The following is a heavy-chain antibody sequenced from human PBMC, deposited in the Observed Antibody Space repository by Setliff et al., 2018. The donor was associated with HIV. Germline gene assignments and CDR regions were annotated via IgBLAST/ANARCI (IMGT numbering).Heavy chain of an antibody. D-gene: IGHD3-22*01. J-gene: IGHJ6*02. CDR2: MNPSGGST. CDR3: ARGSDASGYYPIYYYYGMDV. CDR1: EYTFTNYY. Sequence: AASVKVSCKASEYTFTNYYIHGVRQGPGQGLEWVGIMNPSGGSTTYAQKFQDRVTMTRDTSTSTGYMELRSLRSEDTAVYYCARGSDASGYYPIYYYYGMDVWGQGTTVTSP. V-gene: IGHV1-46*01.